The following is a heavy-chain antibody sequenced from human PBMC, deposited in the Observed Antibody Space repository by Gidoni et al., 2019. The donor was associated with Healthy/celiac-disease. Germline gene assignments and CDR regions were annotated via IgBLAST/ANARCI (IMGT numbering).Heavy chain of an antibody. J-gene: IGHJ3*02. CDR2: IIPIFGTA. Sequence: QVQLVQSGAEVKKPGASVKVACKAAGGTFSSYAISWVRQAPGQGVEWMGGIIPIFGTANYAQKFQGRVTIPADESTSTAYMELSSLRSEDTAVYYCARGAGDIIPNDAFDIWGQGTMVTVSS. V-gene: IGHV1-69*01. D-gene: IGHD2-15*01. CDR1: GGTFSSYA. CDR3: ARGAGDIIPNDAFDI.